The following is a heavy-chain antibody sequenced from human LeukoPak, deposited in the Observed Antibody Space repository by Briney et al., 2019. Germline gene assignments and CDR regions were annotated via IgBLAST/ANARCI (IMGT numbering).Heavy chain of an antibody. V-gene: IGHV4-59*08. CDR1: GGSISSYY. Sequence: KTSETLSLTCTVSGGSISSYYWSWIRQPPGKGLEWIGYIYYSGSTNYNPSLKSRVTISVDTSKNQFSLKLSSVTAADTAVYYCARALEGGGYCSSTSCYTWFDPWGQGTLVTVSS. CDR3: ARALEGGGYCSSTSCYTWFDP. J-gene: IGHJ5*02. CDR2: IYYSGST. D-gene: IGHD2-2*02.